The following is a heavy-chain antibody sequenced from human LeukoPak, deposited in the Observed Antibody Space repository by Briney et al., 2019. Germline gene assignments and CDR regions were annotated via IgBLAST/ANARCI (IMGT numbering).Heavy chain of an antibody. Sequence: PGGSLTLSCAASGFSFSDYWMVWVRQAPGKGLVWVSNIKTDGSVTNYADSVKGRSTISRDNAKNTLYLQMNSLRAEGTAVYYCGRDNNYKVDVWGKGTTVTVSS. J-gene: IGHJ6*04. CDR2: IKTDGSVT. D-gene: IGHD4-11*01. CDR3: GRDNNYKVDV. CDR1: GFSFSDYW. V-gene: IGHV3-74*01.